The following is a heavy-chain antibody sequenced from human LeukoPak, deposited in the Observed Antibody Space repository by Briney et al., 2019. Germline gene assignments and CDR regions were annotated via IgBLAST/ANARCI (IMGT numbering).Heavy chain of an antibody. CDR1: GASISSFY. J-gene: IGHJ4*02. CDR2: VFYTGDT. Sequence: SETLSLTCAVSGASISSFYWSWIRQPPGKGLEWIGYVFYTGDTYYNPSLKSRVTVSLDTFKSQVSLSLTSVTAADTAVYYCARHPFATPFDHWGRGTLVTVSS. CDR3: ARHPFATPFDH. V-gene: IGHV4-59*08.